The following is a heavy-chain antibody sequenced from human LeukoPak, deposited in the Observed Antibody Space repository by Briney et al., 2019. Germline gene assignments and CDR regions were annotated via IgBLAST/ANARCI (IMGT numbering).Heavy chain of an antibody. CDR1: GFTFSSYA. V-gene: IGHV3-30-3*01. CDR2: ISYDGSNK. D-gene: IGHD6-6*01. J-gene: IGHJ4*02. Sequence: GGSLRLSCAASGFTFSSYAMHWVRQAPGKGLEWVAVISYDGSNKYYADSVKGRFTISRDNSKNTLYLQMNSLRAEDTAVYYCAKVPYSSSSFFDYWGQGTLVTVSS. CDR3: AKVPYSSSSFFDY.